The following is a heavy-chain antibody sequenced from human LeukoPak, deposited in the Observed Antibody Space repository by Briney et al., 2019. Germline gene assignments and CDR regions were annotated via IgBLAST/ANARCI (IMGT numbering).Heavy chain of an antibody. CDR3: ARVGLRDTAMVTFDY. J-gene: IGHJ4*02. CDR1: GYTFTGYY. D-gene: IGHD5-18*01. CDR2: INPNSGGT. V-gene: IGHV1-2*02. Sequence: ASVKVSCKASGYTFTGYYMHWVRQAPGQGLEWMGWINPNSGGTNYAQKFQGRVTMTRDTSISTAYMELSRLRSDDPAVYYCARVGLRDTAMVTFDYWGQGTLVTVSS.